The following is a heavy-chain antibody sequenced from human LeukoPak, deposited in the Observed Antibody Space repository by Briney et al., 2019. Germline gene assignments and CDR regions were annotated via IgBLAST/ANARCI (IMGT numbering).Heavy chain of an antibody. V-gene: IGHV3-48*03. J-gene: IGHJ6*02. D-gene: IGHD3-22*01. CDR2: ISGSGTTI. Sequence: GGSLRLSCAASGFTFSRYEMNWVRQAPGKGLEWVSYISGSGTTIYYADSVKGRFTISRDNAKNSLYLQMNSLRAEDTAVYYCARDKGTGIVASVYYYYGVDVWGQGTTVSVSS. CDR3: ARDKGTGIVASVYYYYGVDV. CDR1: GFTFSRYE.